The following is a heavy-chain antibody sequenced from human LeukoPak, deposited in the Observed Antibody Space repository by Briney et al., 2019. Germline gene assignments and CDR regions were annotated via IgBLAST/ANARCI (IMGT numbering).Heavy chain of an antibody. CDR1: GYTFTNYW. J-gene: IGHJ6*03. V-gene: IGHV5-51*01. Sequence: GESLKISCKGSGYTFTNYWIGWVRQMPGKGLEWMGIIYPADSGTRYSPSFQGQVTISADQSISTAYLHWSSLKASDTAMYYCARRAYPLYYYYMDVWAKGTTVTVSS. CDR2: IYPADSGT. CDR3: ARRAYPLYYYYMDV.